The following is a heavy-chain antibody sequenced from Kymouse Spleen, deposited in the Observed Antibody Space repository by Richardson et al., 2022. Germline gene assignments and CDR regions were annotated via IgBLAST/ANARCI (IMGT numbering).Heavy chain of an antibody. CDR2: INHSGST. J-gene: IGHJ6*02. D-gene: IGHD3-10*01. Sequence: QVQLQQWGAGLLKPSETLSLTCAVYGGSFSGYYWSWIRQPPGKGLEWIGEINHSGSTNYNPSLKSRVTISVDTSKNQFSLKLSSVTAADTAVYYCARDFTMVRGASYYYYYGMDVWGQGTTVTVSS. CDR1: GGSFSGYY. V-gene: IGHV4-34*01. CDR3: ARDFTMVRGASYYYYYGMDV.